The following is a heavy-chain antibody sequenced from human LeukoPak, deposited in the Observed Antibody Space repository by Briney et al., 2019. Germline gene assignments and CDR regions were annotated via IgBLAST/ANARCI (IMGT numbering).Heavy chain of an antibody. J-gene: IGHJ4*02. D-gene: IGHD2-8*02. V-gene: IGHV4-39*07. CDR1: GGYISSSSYY. Sequence: PSETLSLTCTVSGGYISSSSYYWSWIRQPPGKGLEWIGEINHSGSTNYNPSLKSRVTISVDTSKNQFSLKLSSVTAADTAVYYCARGPWWHFPADYWGQGTLVTVSS. CDR2: INHSGST. CDR3: ARGPWWHFPADY.